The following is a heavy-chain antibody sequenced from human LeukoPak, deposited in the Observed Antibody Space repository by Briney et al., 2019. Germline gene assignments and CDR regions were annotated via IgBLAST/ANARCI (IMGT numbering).Heavy chain of an antibody. J-gene: IGHJ6*03. V-gene: IGHV3-21*01. CDR3: ARDYYMDV. CDR1: GFTFSSYN. CDR2: ITSGSSYR. Sequence: PGGSLRLSCAASGFTFSSYNMNWVRQAPGKGLEWVSSITSGSSYRFYADSVKGRFTISRDNAKNSLYLQMNSLRAEDTAVYYCARDYYMDVWGKGTTVTVSS.